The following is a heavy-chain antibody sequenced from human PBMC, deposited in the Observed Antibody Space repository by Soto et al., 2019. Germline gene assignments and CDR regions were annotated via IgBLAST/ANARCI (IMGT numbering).Heavy chain of an antibody. J-gene: IGHJ4*02. CDR2: IYPGDSDT. V-gene: IGHV5-51*01. CDR3: ARLGGLVPAAMRVLRYFDWVHPFDY. D-gene: IGHD3-9*01. Sequence: EVQLVQSGAEVKKPGESLKISCKGSGYSFTSYWIGWVRQMPGKGLEWMGIIYPGDSDTRYSPSFQGQVTISADKSISTAYLQWSSLKASDTAMYYCARLGGLVPAAMRVLRYFDWVHPFDYWGQGTLVTVSS. CDR1: GYSFTSYW.